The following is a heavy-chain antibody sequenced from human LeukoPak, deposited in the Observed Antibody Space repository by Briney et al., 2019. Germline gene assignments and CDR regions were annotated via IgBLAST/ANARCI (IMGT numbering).Heavy chain of an antibody. V-gene: IGHV3-53*01. CDR2: IHNDGST. Sequence: GGSLRLSCAASGFIVSSNYMTWVRQAPGRGLEWASVIHNDGSTYYADSVKGRFTISRDNSKNTLYLQMNSLRVEDTAVYYCAKDRRGITMIVVVITALDYWGQGTLVTVSS. J-gene: IGHJ4*02. D-gene: IGHD3-22*01. CDR1: GFIVSSNY. CDR3: AKDRRGITMIVVVITALDY.